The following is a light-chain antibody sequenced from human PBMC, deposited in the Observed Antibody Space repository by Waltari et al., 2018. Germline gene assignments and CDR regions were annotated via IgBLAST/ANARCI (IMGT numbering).Light chain of an antibody. CDR1: HDISNY. CDR3: QQYNSYSPWT. CDR2: DAS. Sequence: DIQMTQSPSSLSASVGDRVTITCQASHDISNYLNWYQQKPGKAPKLLIYDASNLETGVPSRFSGSGSGTDFSFTISSLQPEDIATYYCQQYNSYSPWTFGPGTKVEIK. V-gene: IGKV1-33*01. J-gene: IGKJ1*01.